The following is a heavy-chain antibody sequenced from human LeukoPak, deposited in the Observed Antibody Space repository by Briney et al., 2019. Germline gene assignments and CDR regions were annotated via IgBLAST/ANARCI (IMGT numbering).Heavy chain of an antibody. D-gene: IGHD6-13*01. CDR1: GFTFSSYW. V-gene: IGHV3-7*01. J-gene: IGHJ4*02. CDR3: ARDADSSWYLHHDY. CDR2: MKQDGSEK. Sequence: GGSLRLSCAASGFTFSSYWMSWVRQAPGKGLEWVANMKQDGSEKYYVDSVKGRFTIPRDNAKNSLYLQMNSLRAEDTAVYYCARDADSSWYLHHDYWGQGTLVTVSS.